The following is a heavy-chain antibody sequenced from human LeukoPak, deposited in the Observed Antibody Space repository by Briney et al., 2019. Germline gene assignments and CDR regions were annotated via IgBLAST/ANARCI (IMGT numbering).Heavy chain of an antibody. CDR2: IIPIFGTA. Sequence: ASVKVSCKASGGTFSSYTITWVRQAPGQGLEWMGGIIPIFGTANYAQKFQGRVTITADESTSTAYMELRGLRSDDTAVYYCARTSHYVDIAATIPYGIYYFDYWGQGTLVTVSS. CDR3: ARTSHYVDIAATIPYGIYYFDY. CDR1: GGTFSSYT. J-gene: IGHJ4*02. V-gene: IGHV1-69*13. D-gene: IGHD5-12*01.